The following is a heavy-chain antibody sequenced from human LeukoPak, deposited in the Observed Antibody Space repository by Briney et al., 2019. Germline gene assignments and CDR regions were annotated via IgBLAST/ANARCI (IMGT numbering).Heavy chain of an antibody. V-gene: IGHV2-5*01. Sequence: SGPTLVNPTQTLTLTCTFSGFSLSTSGVGVGWIRQSPGKALEWLALIYWNDDKRYSPSLKSRLTITKDTSKNQVVLTMTNMDPVDTATYYCAHSGSSSWYAYNWFDPWGQGTLVTVSS. CDR1: GFSLSTSGVG. CDR3: AHSGSSSWYAYNWFDP. J-gene: IGHJ5*02. D-gene: IGHD6-13*01. CDR2: IYWNDDK.